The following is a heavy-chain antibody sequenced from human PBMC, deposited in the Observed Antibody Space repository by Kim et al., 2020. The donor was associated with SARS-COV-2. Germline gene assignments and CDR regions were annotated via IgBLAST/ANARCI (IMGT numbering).Heavy chain of an antibody. J-gene: IGHJ6*02. Sequence: GESLKISCQDSAYKFSSYWIAWVRQMPGKGLEWMASIYPGDSETIYSPSFEGQVTISADKSSGVAYLQWNSLKASDTAKYFCAGGAFGSYGMDAWGQGTTVTVSS. D-gene: IGHD3-10*01. CDR3: AGGAFGSYGMDA. V-gene: IGHV5-51*01. CDR2: IYPGDSET. CDR1: AYKFSSYW.